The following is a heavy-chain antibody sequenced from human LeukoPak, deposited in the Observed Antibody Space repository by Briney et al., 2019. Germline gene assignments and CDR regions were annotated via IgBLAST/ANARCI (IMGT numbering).Heavy chain of an antibody. CDR3: ARIGSYKVPFDY. CDR1: GGSFSAYY. Sequence: SETLSFTCAVYGGSFSAYYWSWIRRPPGKGLEWIGEINHSGSTNYNPSLKSRVTISVDTSKNQFSLKLSSVTAADTAVYYCARIGSYKVPFDYWGQGTLVTVSS. D-gene: IGHD1-26*01. V-gene: IGHV4-34*01. J-gene: IGHJ4*02. CDR2: INHSGST.